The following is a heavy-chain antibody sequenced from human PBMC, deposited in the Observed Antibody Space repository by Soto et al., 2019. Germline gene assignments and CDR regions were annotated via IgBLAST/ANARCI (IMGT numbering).Heavy chain of an antibody. Sequence: GGSLRLSCAASGFTFSSYAMHWVRQAPGKGLEWVAVISYDGSNKYYADSVKGRFTISRDNSKNSLYLQMNSLRAEDTAVYYCATYYGSGSYFPDHYYYGMDVWGQGTTVTVS. J-gene: IGHJ6*02. V-gene: IGHV3-30-3*01. CDR3: ATYYGSGSYFPDHYYYGMDV. CDR2: ISYDGSNK. D-gene: IGHD3-10*01. CDR1: GFTFSSYA.